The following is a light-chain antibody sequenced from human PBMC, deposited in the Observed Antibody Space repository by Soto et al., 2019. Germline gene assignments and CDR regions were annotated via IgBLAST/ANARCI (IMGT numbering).Light chain of an antibody. J-gene: IGLJ1*01. CDR3: AAWDDRLSGRYV. CDR1: SSNIGSNY. Sequence: QSVLTQTPSASGTPGQTVTISCSGSSSNIGSNYVYWYQQLPGTAPKLLIHRNNQRPSGVADRVSGSKSGTSASLAISGLRSEDEDDDDCAAWDDRLSGRYVFGTGTKVTVL. V-gene: IGLV1-47*01. CDR2: RNN.